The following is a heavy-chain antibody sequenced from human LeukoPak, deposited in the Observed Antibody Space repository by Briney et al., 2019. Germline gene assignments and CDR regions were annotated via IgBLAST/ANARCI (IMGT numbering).Heavy chain of an antibody. D-gene: IGHD3-10*01. CDR2: IYYGGST. V-gene: IGHV4-59*08. CDR1: GGSISSYY. CDR3: ARHRGYGFDY. Sequence: PSETLSLTCAVSGGSISSYYLSWIRQPPGKGLEWIGYIYYGGSTNYNPSLKSRVTISVDPSKNQFSLKLSSVTAADTAVYYCARHRGYGFDYWGQGTLVTVSS. J-gene: IGHJ4*02.